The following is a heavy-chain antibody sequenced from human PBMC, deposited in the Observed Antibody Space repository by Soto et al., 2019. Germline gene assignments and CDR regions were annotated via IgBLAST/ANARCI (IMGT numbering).Heavy chain of an antibody. D-gene: IGHD6-6*01. V-gene: IGHV1-3*01. CDR3: AGVGAARPLVLYYYYGMDV. CDR2: INAGNGNT. CDR1: GYTFTSYA. J-gene: IGHJ6*02. Sequence: ASVKVSCKASGYTFTSYAVHWVRQAPGQRLEWMGWINAGNGNTKYSQKFQGRVTITRGTSASTAYMELSSLRSEDTAVYYCAGVGAARPLVLYYYYGMDVWGQGTTVTVSS.